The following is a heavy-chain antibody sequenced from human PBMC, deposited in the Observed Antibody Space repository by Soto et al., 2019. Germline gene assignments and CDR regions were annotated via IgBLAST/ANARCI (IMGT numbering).Heavy chain of an antibody. D-gene: IGHD5-12*01. J-gene: IGHJ5*02. Sequence: VQLVESGGGVVQPGRSLRLSCAASGFTFSSYGIHWVRQAPGKGLEWVAVISYDGSNKYYADSVKGRFTISRDNSKNTLYLQMNSLRAEDTAVYYCAKESVATRANWFDPWGQGTLVTVSS. CDR2: ISYDGSNK. CDR3: AKESVATRANWFDP. V-gene: IGHV3-30*18. CDR1: GFTFSSYG.